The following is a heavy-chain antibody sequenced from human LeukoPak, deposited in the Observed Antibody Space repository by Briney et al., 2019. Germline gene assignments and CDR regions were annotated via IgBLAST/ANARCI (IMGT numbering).Heavy chain of an antibody. CDR1: GFTFSNHW. CDR2: VDLGGRSI. J-gene: IGHJ4*01. V-gene: IGHV3-74*01. CDR3: AKGPGGCGGAYFGDY. D-gene: IGHD2/OR15-2a*01. Sequence: GGSLRLSCVASGFTFSNHWMHWVRQVPGKGLVWVPRVDLGGRSIIKADTVKGRFSISRDNGENTLYLQMNSLRVEDTAVYYCAKGPGGCGGAYFGDYWGHGTLLSASS.